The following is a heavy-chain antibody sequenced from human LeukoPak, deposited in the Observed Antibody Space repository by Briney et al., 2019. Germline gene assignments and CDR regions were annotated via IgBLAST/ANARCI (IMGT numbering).Heavy chain of an antibody. D-gene: IGHD6-19*01. V-gene: IGHV3-21*01. CDR1: GFTFSSYS. CDR2: ISSSSSYI. CDR3: ARSQWPKGDYYYYYMDV. Sequence: GGSLRLSCAASGFTFSSYSMNWVRQAPGKGLERVSSISSSSSYIYYADSVKGRFTISRDNTKNTLYLQMNSLRAEDTAVYYCARSQWPKGDYYYYYMDVWGKGTTVTVSS. J-gene: IGHJ6*03.